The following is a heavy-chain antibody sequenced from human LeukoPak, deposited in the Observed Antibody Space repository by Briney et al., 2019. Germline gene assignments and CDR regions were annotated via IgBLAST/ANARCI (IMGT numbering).Heavy chain of an antibody. D-gene: IGHD2-2*01. CDR3: AGAALVDHNAFDI. V-gene: IGHV1-2*02. CDR1: GYTFSGYY. J-gene: IGHJ3*02. CDR2: INPNSGGT. Sequence: ASVKVSCKASGYTFSGYYMHWVRQAPGQGLEWMGWINPNSGGTNYAQKFQGRVTMTRDTSISTAYMELSRLRSDDTAVYYCAGAALVDHNAFDIWAPEPMVTVSS.